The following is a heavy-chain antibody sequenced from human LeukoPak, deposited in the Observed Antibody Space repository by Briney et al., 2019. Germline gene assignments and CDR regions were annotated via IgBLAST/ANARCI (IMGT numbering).Heavy chain of an antibody. CDR2: IYWDDDK. CDR3: AHKSSLPSIVVVTAITSGAFDI. CDR1: GFSLSTSGVG. V-gene: IGHV2-5*02. D-gene: IGHD2-21*02. Sequence: SGPTLVNPTQTLTLTCTFSGFSLSTSGVGVGWIRQPPGKALEWLALIYWDDDKRYSPSLKSRLTITKDTSKNQVVLTMTNMDPVDTATYYCAHKSSLPSIVVVTAITSGAFDIWGQGTMVTVSS. J-gene: IGHJ3*02.